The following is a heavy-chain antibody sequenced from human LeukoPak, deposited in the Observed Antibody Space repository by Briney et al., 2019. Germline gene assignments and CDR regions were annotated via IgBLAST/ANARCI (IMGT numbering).Heavy chain of an antibody. V-gene: IGHV3-30*01. Sequence: GGSLLLSCAASGFTFSDYALHWVRPAPGKGLEWVAVISYDGSNKYYADSVKGRFTISRDNSKNTLYLQMNSLRAEDTAVYYCAKGRGFDVYCRAGSCSTFDPWGQGTLVTVAS. CDR3: AKGRGFDVYCRAGSCSTFDP. J-gene: IGHJ5*02. CDR2: ISYDGSNK. CDR1: GFTFSDYA. D-gene: IGHD2-15*01.